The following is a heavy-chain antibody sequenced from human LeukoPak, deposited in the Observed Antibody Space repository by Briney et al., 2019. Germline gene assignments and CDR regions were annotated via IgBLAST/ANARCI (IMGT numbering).Heavy chain of an antibody. CDR1: GFTFSSYA. V-gene: IGHV3-23*01. CDR3: AKDMSPAMIVVVITGYSTGYFDY. Sequence: PGGSLRLSCAASGFTFSSYAMGWVRQAPGKGLEWVSAISGSGGSTYYADSVKGRFTISRDNSKNTLYLQMNSLRAEDTAVYYCAKDMSPAMIVVVITGYSTGYFDYWGQGTLVTVSS. D-gene: IGHD3-22*01. CDR2: ISGSGGST. J-gene: IGHJ4*02.